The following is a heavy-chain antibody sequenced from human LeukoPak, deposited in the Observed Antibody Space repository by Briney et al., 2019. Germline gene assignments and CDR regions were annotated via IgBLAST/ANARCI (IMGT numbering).Heavy chain of an antibody. Sequence: KTSETLSLTCTVSGGSISSSSYYWGWIRQPPGKGLEWIGYIYYSGSTNYNPSLKSRVTISVDTSKNQFSLKLSSVTAADTAMYYCARGLRFLEWGTYHYYYYMDAWGKGTTVTVSS. CDR2: IYYSGST. J-gene: IGHJ6*03. D-gene: IGHD3-3*01. V-gene: IGHV4-61*05. CDR3: ARGLRFLEWGTYHYYYYMDA. CDR1: GGSISSSSYY.